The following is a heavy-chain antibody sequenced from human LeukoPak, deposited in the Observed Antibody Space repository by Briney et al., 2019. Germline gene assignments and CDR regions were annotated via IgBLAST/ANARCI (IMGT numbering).Heavy chain of an antibody. CDR3: ARDKGIAAAGYYYYYGMDV. Sequence: SETLSLTCSVSGASTTSYYWNWIRQAPGKGLEWIGYIYSDGTTSYSPSLRSRVTISIDTSRNQFSLKLSSVTAADTAVYYCARDKGIAAAGYYYYYGMDVWGQGTTVTVSS. J-gene: IGHJ6*02. CDR1: GASTTSYY. V-gene: IGHV4-59*01. D-gene: IGHD6-13*01. CDR2: IYSDGTT.